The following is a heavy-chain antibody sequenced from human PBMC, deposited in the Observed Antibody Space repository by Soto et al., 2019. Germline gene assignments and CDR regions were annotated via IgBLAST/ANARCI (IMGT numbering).Heavy chain of an antibody. V-gene: IGHV4-59*01. J-gene: IGHJ4*02. Sequence: SETLSLTCTVSGGSISSYYWSWIRQPPGKGLEWIGCIYYSGSTNYNPSLKSRVTISVDTSKNQFSLKLSSVTAADTAVYYCAREYMGSSGYDYWGQGTLVTVSS. CDR2: IYYSGST. D-gene: IGHD6-6*01. CDR3: AREYMGSSGYDY. CDR1: GGSISSYY.